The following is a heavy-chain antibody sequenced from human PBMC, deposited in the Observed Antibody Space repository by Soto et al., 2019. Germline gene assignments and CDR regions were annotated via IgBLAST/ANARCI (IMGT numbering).Heavy chain of an antibody. J-gene: IGHJ5*02. CDR2: IYYSGST. Sequence: SETLSLTCTVSGGSISSYYWSWIRQPPGKGLEWIGYIYYSGSTNYNPSLTSRVTISVDTSKNQFPLKLSSVPAADSAVYYCARDHAFGELLAGFDPWGQETMVTVSS. V-gene: IGHV4-59*01. CDR3: ARDHAFGELLAGFDP. D-gene: IGHD3-10*01. CDR1: GGSISSYY.